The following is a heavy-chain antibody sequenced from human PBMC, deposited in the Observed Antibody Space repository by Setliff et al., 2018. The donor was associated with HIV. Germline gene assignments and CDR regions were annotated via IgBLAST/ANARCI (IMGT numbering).Heavy chain of an antibody. CDR1: GFTFSSYA. D-gene: IGHD3-22*01. V-gene: IGHV3-30-3*01. Sequence: SLRLSCAASGFTFSSYAMHWVRQAPGKGLEWVAVISYDGSNKYYADSVKGRFTISRDNSKNTLYLQMNSLRAEDTAVYYCARVSGIVVVFWAFDIWGQGTMVTVSS. CDR3: ARVSGIVVVFWAFDI. J-gene: IGHJ3*02. CDR2: ISYDGSNK.